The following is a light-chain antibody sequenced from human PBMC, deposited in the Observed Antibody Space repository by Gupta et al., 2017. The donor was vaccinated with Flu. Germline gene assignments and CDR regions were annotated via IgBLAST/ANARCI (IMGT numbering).Light chain of an antibody. J-gene: IGKJ1*01. Sequence: DIVLTQSPVPLALSPGERATINYKSSQSVLYSSNNKNYLAWYQQKPGHPPKLLIYWASTRESGVPDRFSGSGSGTDFTLTISSLQAEDVAVYYCQQYYSTPRTFGQGTKVEIK. CDR1: QSVLYSSNNKNY. V-gene: IGKV4-1*01. CDR3: QQYYSTPRT. CDR2: WAS.